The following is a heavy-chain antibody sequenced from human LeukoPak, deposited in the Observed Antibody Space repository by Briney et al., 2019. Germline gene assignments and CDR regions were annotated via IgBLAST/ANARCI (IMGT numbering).Heavy chain of an antibody. J-gene: IGHJ4*02. CDR3: ARGNSGTTLDY. Sequence: SETLSLTCTVSGGSISSYYWSWIRQPPGKGLEWIGYIYYSGSTNYNPSLKSRVTISVDTSKSQFSLKLSSVTAADTAVYYCARGNSGTTLDYWGQGTLVTVSS. CDR2: IYYSGST. V-gene: IGHV4-59*01. D-gene: IGHD1-7*01. CDR1: GGSISSYY.